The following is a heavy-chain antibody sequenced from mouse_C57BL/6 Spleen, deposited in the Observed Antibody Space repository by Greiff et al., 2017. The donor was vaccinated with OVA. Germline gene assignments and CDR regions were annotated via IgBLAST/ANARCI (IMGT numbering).Heavy chain of an antibody. CDR2: ISSGSSTI. V-gene: IGHV5-17*01. CDR3: ATGPFAY. CDR1: GFTFSDYG. D-gene: IGHD1-1*01. J-gene: IGHJ3*01. Sequence: EVKLMESGGGLVKPGGSLKLSCAASGFTFSDYGMHWVRQAPEKGLEGVAYISSGSSTIYYADTVKGRFTISRDNSKNTLFLQMASLRSEDTAMYYCATGPFAYWGQGTLVTVSA.